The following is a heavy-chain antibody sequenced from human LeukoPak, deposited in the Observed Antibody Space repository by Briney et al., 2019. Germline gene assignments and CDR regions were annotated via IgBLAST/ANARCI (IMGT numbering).Heavy chain of an antibody. V-gene: IGHV3-48*02. CDR1: GFTFSSYS. CDR3: ARGTVTTSMKAFDI. CDR2: ITSSSSAI. D-gene: IGHD4-17*01. Sequence: GGSLRLSCAASGFTFSSYSMNWVRQAPGKGLEWVSYITSSSSAIYYADSVKGRFTVSRDNGKNSLYLQMNSLRDEDTAVYYCARGTVTTSMKAFDIWGQGTMVTVSS. J-gene: IGHJ3*02.